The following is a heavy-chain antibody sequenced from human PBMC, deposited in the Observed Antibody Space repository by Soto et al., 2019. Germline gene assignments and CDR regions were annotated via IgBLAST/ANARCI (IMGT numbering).Heavy chain of an antibody. CDR1: GFTFSSYS. CDR2: VSSSSSYR. Sequence: SGGSLRLSCAASGFTFSSYSMNWVRQAPGKGLEWVSSVSSSSSYRYYADSVKGRFTISRDNAKNSVYLQMNSLRAEDTAVYYCARWFSSSGWDARYFDCWGQGTLVTVSS. V-gene: IGHV3-21*01. J-gene: IGHJ4*02. CDR3: ARWFSSSGWDARYFDC. D-gene: IGHD6-19*01.